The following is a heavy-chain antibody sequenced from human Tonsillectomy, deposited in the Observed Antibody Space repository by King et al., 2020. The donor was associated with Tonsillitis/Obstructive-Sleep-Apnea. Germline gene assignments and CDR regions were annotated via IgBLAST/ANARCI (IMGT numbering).Heavy chain of an antibody. CDR1: GFTFSSYW. CDR3: SRVAVDYGDYFFDY. CDR2: IKQEGSEK. J-gene: IGHJ4*02. Sequence: VQLVESGGGLVQPGGSLRLSCAASGFTFSSYWMSWVRQAPGNGLEWVANIKQEGSEKYYVGSVKGRFTISRDNARNSLYLQMNSLRAEDTAVYFCSRVAVDYGDYFFDYWGQGTLVTVSS. D-gene: IGHD4-17*01. V-gene: IGHV3-7*04.